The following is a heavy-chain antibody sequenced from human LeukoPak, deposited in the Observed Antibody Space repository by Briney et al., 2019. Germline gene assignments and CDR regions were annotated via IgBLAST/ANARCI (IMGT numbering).Heavy chain of an antibody. Sequence: GGSLRLSCAPSGFTFSHYWMSWVRQAPGKGLEWEANIKEDGSEKYYVDSVKGRFTISRDNAKNSLSLQVNSLRAEDTAVYYCARVQKSRKSVASAVDCWGQGTVVIVSS. CDR3: ARVQKSRKSVASAVDC. D-gene: IGHD5-12*01. CDR2: IKEDGSEK. V-gene: IGHV3-7*01. CDR1: GFTFSHYW. J-gene: IGHJ4*02.